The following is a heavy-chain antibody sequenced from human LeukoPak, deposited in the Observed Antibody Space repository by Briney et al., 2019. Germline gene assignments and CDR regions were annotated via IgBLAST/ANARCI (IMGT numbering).Heavy chain of an antibody. J-gene: IGHJ4*02. CDR2: IFYGGKT. CDR1: GGSIISSDYS. V-gene: IGHV4-39*01. Sequence: SETLSLTCTVAGGSIISSDYSWGWIRQPPGKGLEWIGSIFYGGKTYQRPSLASRLTISVDTSRNQFSLKVISVTDADTAVYYCAGHQMSITPQCPMDYWGQGILVIVSS. CDR3: AGHQMSITPQCPMDY. D-gene: IGHD1-14*01.